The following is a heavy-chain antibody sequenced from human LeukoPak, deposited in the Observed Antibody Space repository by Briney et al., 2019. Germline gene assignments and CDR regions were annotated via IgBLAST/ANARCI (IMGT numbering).Heavy chain of an antibody. D-gene: IGHD2-2*01. CDR1: GFTFSSYG. Sequence: GGSLRLSCAASGFTFSSYGMSWVRQAPGKGLEWVSAISGSGGSTYYADSVKGRFTISRDNSKNTLYLQMNSLRAEDTAVYYCAKDRHSVVVATTEDYWGQGTLVTVSS. J-gene: IGHJ4*02. CDR2: ISGSGGST. V-gene: IGHV3-23*01. CDR3: AKDRHSVVVATTEDY.